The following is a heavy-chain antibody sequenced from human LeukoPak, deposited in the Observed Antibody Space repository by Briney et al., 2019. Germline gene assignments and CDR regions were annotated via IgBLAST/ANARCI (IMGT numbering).Heavy chain of an antibody. Sequence: GGSLRLSCTASGFTSADYAMSWVRQAPGKGLEWVGFIRSKAYGGTTEYAASVKGRFTISRDDSKSIAYLQMNNLKTEATAVFSCTRERSGWYSFDYWGQGTLVTVSS. V-gene: IGHV3-49*04. CDR1: GFTSADYA. J-gene: IGHJ4*02. CDR2: IRSKAYGGTT. D-gene: IGHD6-19*01. CDR3: TRERSGWYSFDY.